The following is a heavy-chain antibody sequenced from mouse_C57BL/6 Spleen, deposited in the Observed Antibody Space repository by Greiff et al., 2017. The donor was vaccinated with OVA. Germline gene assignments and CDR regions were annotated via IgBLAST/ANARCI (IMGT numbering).Heavy chain of an antibody. CDR3: ARQGDWFAY. Sequence: QVQLQQSGPELVKPGASVKISCKASGYAFSSSWMNWVKQRPGKGLEWIGRIYPGDGDTNYNGKFKGKATLTADKSSSTAYMQLSSLTSEDSAVYFCARQGDWFAYWGQRTLVTVSA. CDR1: GYAFSSSW. V-gene: IGHV1-82*01. J-gene: IGHJ3*01. CDR2: IYPGDGDT. D-gene: IGHD2-13*01.